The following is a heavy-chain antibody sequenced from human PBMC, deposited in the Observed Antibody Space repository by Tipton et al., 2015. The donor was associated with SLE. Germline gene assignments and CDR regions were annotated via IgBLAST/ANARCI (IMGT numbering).Heavy chain of an antibody. D-gene: IGHD5-18*01. J-gene: IGHJ4*02. CDR2: IYYTGNT. CDR3: AIGSYGTFDY. V-gene: IGHV4-31*03. Sequence: TLSLTCTVSGGSISSGGYYWSWIRQHPGKGLEWIGYIYYTGNTYYNPSLKSRVIISVDTSKNQFSLRLSSVTAADTAVYYCAIGSYGTFDYWGQGTLVTVSS. CDR1: GGSISSGGYY.